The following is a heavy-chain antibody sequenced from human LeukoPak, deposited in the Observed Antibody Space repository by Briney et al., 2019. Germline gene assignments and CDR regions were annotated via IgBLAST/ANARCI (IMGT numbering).Heavy chain of an antibody. Sequence: GGSLRLSCAASGFTFSSYGMHWVRQAPGKGLEWVAVIWYDGSNKYYADSVKGRFTISRDNSKNTLYLQMNSLRAEDTAVYYCAKQPSQYYYGSNGYDYWGQGTLVTVSS. V-gene: IGHV3-33*06. CDR2: IWYDGSNK. D-gene: IGHD3-22*01. J-gene: IGHJ4*02. CDR3: AKQPSQYYYGSNGYDY. CDR1: GFTFSSYG.